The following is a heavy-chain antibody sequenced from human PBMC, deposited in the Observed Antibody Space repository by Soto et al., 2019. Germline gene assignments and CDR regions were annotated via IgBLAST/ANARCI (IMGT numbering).Heavy chain of an antibody. CDR1: GFTFSSYS. CDR3: ARTVQRTYDILTGYYNTHAFDI. V-gene: IGHV3-21*01. CDR2: ISSSSSYI. Sequence: GGSLRLSSAASGFTFSSYSMNWVRQAPGKGLEWVSSISSSSSYIYYADSVKGRFNISRDNAKNSLYLQMNSLRAEDTAVYYCARTVQRTYDILTGYYNTHAFDIWGQGTMVTVSS. J-gene: IGHJ3*02. D-gene: IGHD3-9*01.